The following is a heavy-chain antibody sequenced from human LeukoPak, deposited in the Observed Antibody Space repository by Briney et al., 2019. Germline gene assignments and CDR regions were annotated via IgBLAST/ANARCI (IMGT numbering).Heavy chain of an antibody. V-gene: IGHV3-20*04. CDR3: ARGPRVVPAAPIDY. CDR2: INWNGGST. Sequence: PGGSLRLSCAALGFIFDDYGMSWVRQAPGKGLEGVSGINWNGGSTGYADSVKGRFTISRDNANNSLYLQMNSLRAEDTALYYCARGPRVVPAAPIDYWGQGTLVTVSS. CDR1: GFIFDDYG. D-gene: IGHD2-2*01. J-gene: IGHJ4*02.